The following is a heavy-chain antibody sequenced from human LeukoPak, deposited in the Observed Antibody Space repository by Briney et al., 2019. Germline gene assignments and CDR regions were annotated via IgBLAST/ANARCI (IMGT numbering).Heavy chain of an antibody. CDR2: IIPMFGTA. D-gene: IGHD5-24*01. V-gene: IGHV1-69*06. J-gene: IGHJ4*02. CDR1: GYTFTSYD. CDR3: ARGDGYNFYHY. Sequence: SVKVSCKASGYTFTSYDINWVRQAPGQGPEWMGGIIPMFGTANYAQKFQGRVTITADKSTSTVYMELSSLRSEDTAVYYCARGDGYNFYHYWGQGTLVTVSS.